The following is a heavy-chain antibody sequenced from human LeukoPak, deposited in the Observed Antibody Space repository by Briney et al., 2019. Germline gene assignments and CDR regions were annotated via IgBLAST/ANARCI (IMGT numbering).Heavy chain of an antibody. J-gene: IGHJ4*02. CDR2: ISSESVRT. D-gene: IGHD5-24*01. V-gene: IGHV3-23*01. CDR1: GFTFSGYA. CDR3: ARGSLWLQLDY. Sequence: GGSLRLSCAASGFTFSGYAMSWVRQGPGKGLEWVSGISSESVRTYYADSVKGRFTISRDNSKNTLYLQMNSLRAEDTAVYYCARGSLWLQLDYWGQGTLVTVSS.